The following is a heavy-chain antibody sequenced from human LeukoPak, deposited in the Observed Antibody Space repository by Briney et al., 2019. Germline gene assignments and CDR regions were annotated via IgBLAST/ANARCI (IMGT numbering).Heavy chain of an antibody. CDR3: ARARSWDIVVVVAAKSLDY. CDR1: GYTFTSYG. D-gene: IGHD2-15*01. V-gene: IGHV1-18*01. Sequence: ASVKVSCKASGYTFTSYGISWVRQAPGQGLGWMGWISAYNGNTNYAQKLQGRVTMTTDTSTSTAYMELRSLRSDDTAVYYCARARSWDIVVVVAAKSLDYWGQGTLVTVSS. J-gene: IGHJ4*02. CDR2: ISAYNGNT.